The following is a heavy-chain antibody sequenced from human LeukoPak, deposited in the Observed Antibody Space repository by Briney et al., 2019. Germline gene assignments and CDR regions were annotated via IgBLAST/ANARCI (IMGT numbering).Heavy chain of an antibody. CDR2: IGPSSGGT. J-gene: IGHJ4*02. CDR3: ARGYSSSWRDLFYY. V-gene: IGHV1-46*01. Sequence: ASVKVSCKASGYTFTSYYIHWVRQAPGQGLEWMGIIGPSSGGTTYAQRFQGRVSMTRDTSTSTVYMELSSLRSEDTAVYYCARGYSSSWRDLFYYWGQGTLVTVSS. D-gene: IGHD6-13*01. CDR1: GYTFTSYY.